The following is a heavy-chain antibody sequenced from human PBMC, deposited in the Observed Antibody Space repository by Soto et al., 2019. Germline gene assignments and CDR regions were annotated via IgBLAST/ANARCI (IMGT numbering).Heavy chain of an antibody. CDR2: ISYDGSNK. CDR3: AKDQSGSYPDY. CDR1: GFTFNTYG. J-gene: IGHJ4*02. D-gene: IGHD1-26*01. Sequence: QVQLVESGGGVVQPGRSLRLSCAASGFTFNTYGMHWVRQAPGKGLEWVAVISYDGSNKYYADSVKGRFTISRDNSKNTLLLQMNSLGAEDTAVYYCAKDQSGSYPDYWGQGTLVTVSS. V-gene: IGHV3-30*18.